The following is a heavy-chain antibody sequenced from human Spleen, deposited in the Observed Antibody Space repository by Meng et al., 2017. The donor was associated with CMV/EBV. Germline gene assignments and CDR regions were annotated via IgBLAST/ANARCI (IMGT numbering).Heavy chain of an antibody. CDR3: ARDKDPMGYYYGMDV. J-gene: IGHJ6*02. CDR2: IGTAGDT. V-gene: IGHV3-13*01. CDR1: GFTFSSYD. Sequence: GGSLRLSCAASGFTFSSYDMHWVRQATGKGLEWVSAIGTAGDTYYPGSVKGRFTISRENAKNSLYLQMNSLRAEDTALYYCARDKDPMGYYYGMDVWGQGTTVTVSS.